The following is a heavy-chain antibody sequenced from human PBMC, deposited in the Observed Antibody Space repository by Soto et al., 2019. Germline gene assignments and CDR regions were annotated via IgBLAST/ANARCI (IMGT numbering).Heavy chain of an antibody. CDR2: IWYDGSNK. Sequence: GGSLRLSCAASGFTFSSYGMHWVRQAPGKGPEWVAVIWYDGSNKYYADSVKGRFTISRDNSKNTLYLQMNSLRAEDTAVYYCATSPGVVVVAATDAFDIWGQGTMVTVSS. CDR3: ATSPGVVVVAATDAFDI. CDR1: GFTFSSYG. V-gene: IGHV3-33*01. J-gene: IGHJ3*02. D-gene: IGHD2-15*01.